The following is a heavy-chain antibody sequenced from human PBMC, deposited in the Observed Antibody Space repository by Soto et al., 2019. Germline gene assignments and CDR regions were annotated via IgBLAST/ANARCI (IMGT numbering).Heavy chain of an antibody. Sequence: PGGSLRLSCAASGFTLDDYTMHWVRHAPGKGMEWVSLISWDGGSTYYADSVKGRFTISRDNSKNSLYLQMNSLRTEDTALYYCASVFGWGEPYYHYGMYVCAQGTTVTGSS. CDR2: ISWDGGST. J-gene: IGHJ6*02. CDR3: ASVFGWGEPYYHYGMYV. CDR1: GFTLDDYT. V-gene: IGHV3-43*01. D-gene: IGHD3-16*01.